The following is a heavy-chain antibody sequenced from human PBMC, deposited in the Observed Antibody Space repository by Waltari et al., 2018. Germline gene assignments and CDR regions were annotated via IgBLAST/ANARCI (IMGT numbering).Heavy chain of an antibody. J-gene: IGHJ2*01. V-gene: IGHV4-4*07. CDR3: ARDLSRTVTNYWYFDL. CDR1: GGSISSYY. CDR2: IYTSGST. D-gene: IGHD4-17*01. Sequence: QVQLQESGPGLVKPSETLSLTCTVSGGSISSYYWSWIRQPAGKGLEWIGRIYTSGSTNYNPSLKSRVTMSVDTSKNQFSLKLSSVTAADTAMYYCARDLSRTVTNYWYFDLWGRGTLVTVSS.